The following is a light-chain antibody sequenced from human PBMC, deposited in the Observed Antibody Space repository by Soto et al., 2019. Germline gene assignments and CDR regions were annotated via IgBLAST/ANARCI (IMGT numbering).Light chain of an antibody. CDR3: HQYNNWPPGT. Sequence: EVVMTQSPATLYVSPGERATLSCRTTQSVSSNLAWYQQKPGQAPRLLISGASTRATGIPARFSGSGSGTEFTLTISSLQSEDCAAYYCHQYNNWPPGTFGQGTKVEIK. J-gene: IGKJ1*01. V-gene: IGKV3-15*01. CDR1: QSVSSN. CDR2: GAS.